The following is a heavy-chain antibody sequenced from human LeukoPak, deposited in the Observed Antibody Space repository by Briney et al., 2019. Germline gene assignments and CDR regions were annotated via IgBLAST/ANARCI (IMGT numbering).Heavy chain of an antibody. CDR2: ISSSSSYI. J-gene: IGHJ4*02. V-gene: IGHV3-21*01. D-gene: IGHD6-13*01. CDR1: GFTFSSYS. Sequence: GGSLRLSCAASGFTFSSYSMNWVRQAPGKGLEWVSSISSSSSYIYYADSVKGRFTTSRDNAKNSLYLQMNSLRAEDTAVYYCARDLLIAAAGMGGYWGQGTLVTVSS. CDR3: ARDLLIAAAGMGGY.